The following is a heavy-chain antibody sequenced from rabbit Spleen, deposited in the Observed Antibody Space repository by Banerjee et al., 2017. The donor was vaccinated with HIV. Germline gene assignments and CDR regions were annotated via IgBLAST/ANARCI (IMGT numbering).Heavy chain of an antibody. Sequence: QSLEESGGDLVKPEGSLTLTCTASGFSFSSSYYMCWVRQAPGKGLEWIGCIYIGSGSTYYASWAKGRFTISKTSSTTVTLQMTSLTAADTATYFCARDGSGWGANFNLWGQGTLVTVS. D-gene: IGHD4-1*01. J-gene: IGHJ4*01. CDR1: GFSFSSSYY. CDR2: IYIGSGST. V-gene: IGHV1S40*01. CDR3: ARDGSGWGANFNL.